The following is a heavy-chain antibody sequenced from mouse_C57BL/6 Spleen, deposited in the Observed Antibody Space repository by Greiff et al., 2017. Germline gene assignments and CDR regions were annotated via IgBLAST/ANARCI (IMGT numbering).Heavy chain of an antibody. Sequence: QVQLKQSGAELVRPGASVTLSCKASGYTFTDYEMHWVKQTPVHGLEWIGAIDPETGGTAYNQKFKGKAILTADKSSSTAYMELRSLTSEDSAVYYCTRVTTLVAANYFDYWGQGTTLTVSS. D-gene: IGHD1-1*01. CDR3: TRVTTLVAANYFDY. CDR1: GYTFTDYE. V-gene: IGHV1-15*01. CDR2: IDPETGGT. J-gene: IGHJ2*01.